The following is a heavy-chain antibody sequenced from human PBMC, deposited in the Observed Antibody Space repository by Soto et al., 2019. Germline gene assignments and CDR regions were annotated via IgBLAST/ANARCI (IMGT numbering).Heavy chain of an antibody. J-gene: IGHJ4*02. V-gene: IGHV1-18*01. Sequence: ASVQVSWKDSGYTFTSDGISWVRQAPGQGLEWMGWISAYNGNTNYAQKLQGRVTMTTDTSTSTAYMELRSLRSDDTAVYYCARDIAARPIWLDYWGQGTLVTVSS. CDR3: ARDIAARPIWLDY. CDR1: GYTFTSDG. CDR2: ISAYNGNT. D-gene: IGHD6-6*01.